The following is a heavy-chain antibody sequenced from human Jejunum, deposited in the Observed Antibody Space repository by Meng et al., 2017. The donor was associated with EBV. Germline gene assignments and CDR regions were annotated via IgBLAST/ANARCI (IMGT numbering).Heavy chain of an antibody. Sequence: EVQLVEAGVALVQPGGSLRLSCAASGFTFSTYWMHWVRQAPGKGLVWISRINENGRTTTYADSVKGRFTISRDNTKNTLYLQMNNLRAEDTAVYFCSRDLAGPCGDWGQGTLVT. CDR3: SRDLAGPCGD. CDR1: GFTFSTYW. CDR2: INENGRTT. J-gene: IGHJ4*02. V-gene: IGHV3-74*01. D-gene: IGHD2-21*01.